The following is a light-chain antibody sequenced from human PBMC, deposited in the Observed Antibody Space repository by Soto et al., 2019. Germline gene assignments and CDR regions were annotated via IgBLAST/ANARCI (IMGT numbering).Light chain of an antibody. J-gene: IGKJ2*01. Sequence: EIVLTQSPATLSLSPGQSATLSCRASQSVGSNLAWYQQKPGQAPRLLIYDASNRATGIPARFSGSGSGTDFTLTIRSLEPEDFAVYYCQPRSNWPPYTFVQGTKVNMK. CDR2: DAS. CDR3: QPRSNWPPYT. V-gene: IGKV3-11*01. CDR1: QSVGSN.